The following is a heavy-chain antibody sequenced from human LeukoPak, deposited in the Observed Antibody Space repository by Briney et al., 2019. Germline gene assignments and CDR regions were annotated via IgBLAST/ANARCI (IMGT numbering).Heavy chain of an antibody. CDR3: AKQRSAIVSAASNS. CDR1: GFTFSSYA. V-gene: IGHV3-23*01. Sequence: GGSLRLSCAASGFTFSSYAMTWVRRAPGKGLEWVSVISGSGDSTHYADSVKGRFTISRDNSKNTLSLQMNSLTAEDTAVYYCAKQRSAIVSAASNSWGLGTLVTVSP. CDR2: ISGSGDST. D-gene: IGHD2-2*01. J-gene: IGHJ5*02.